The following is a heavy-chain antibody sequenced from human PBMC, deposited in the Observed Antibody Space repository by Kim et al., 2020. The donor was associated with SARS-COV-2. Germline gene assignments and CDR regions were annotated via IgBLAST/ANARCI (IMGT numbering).Heavy chain of an antibody. V-gene: IGHV3-48*02. CDR3: VRDRMGGAFDI. Sequence: GGSLRLSCATSGFTFSAYDMNWVRRAQGKGLEWLSFITKSSTTIYYANSVKGRFTISRDNAKNSLYLQMNSLRDEDSALYYCVRDRMGGAFDIWGQGTMV. CDR1: GFTFSAYD. J-gene: IGHJ3*02. D-gene: IGHD3-16*01. CDR2: ITKSSTTI.